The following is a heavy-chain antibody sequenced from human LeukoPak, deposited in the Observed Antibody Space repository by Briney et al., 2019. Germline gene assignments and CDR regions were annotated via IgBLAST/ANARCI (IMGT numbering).Heavy chain of an antibody. J-gene: IGHJ4*02. D-gene: IGHD1-26*01. CDR1: GGSIGTYS. CDR3: ARHDGSYFNYFDY. V-gene: IGHV4-59*08. CDR2: IYYSGTT. Sequence: SETLSLTCTVSGGSIGTYSWNWIRQPPGKGLEWIGYIYYSGTTNYNPSLKSRVTISVDTSKNQFSLKLSSVTAADTAVYYCARHDGSYFNYFDYWGQGTLVTVSS.